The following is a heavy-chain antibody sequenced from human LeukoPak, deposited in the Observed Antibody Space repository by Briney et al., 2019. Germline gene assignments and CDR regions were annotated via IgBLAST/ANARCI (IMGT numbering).Heavy chain of an antibody. Sequence: GESLKISCKGSGYSFTSYWIGWVRQMPGKGLEWMGIIYPGDSDTRYGPSFQGQVTISADKSISTAYLQWSSLKASDTAMYYCARQSDYSNYYYYMDVWGKGTTVTVSS. D-gene: IGHD4-11*01. CDR1: GYSFTSYW. J-gene: IGHJ6*03. CDR3: ARQSDYSNYYYYMDV. V-gene: IGHV5-51*01. CDR2: IYPGDSDT.